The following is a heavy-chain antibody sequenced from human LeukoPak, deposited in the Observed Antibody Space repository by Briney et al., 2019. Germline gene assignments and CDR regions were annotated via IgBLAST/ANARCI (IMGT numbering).Heavy chain of an antibody. CDR1: GDSISGFY. CDR3: ARGLPSYGDYVDYYFYTDV. CDR2: ISTSGST. D-gene: IGHD4-17*01. J-gene: IGHJ6*03. Sequence: PSETLSLTCTVSGDSISGFYWSWIRQPAGKGLQWIGRISTSGSTNYNPSLKSRVTMSVDRSTNEFSLTVRSVTAADTALYYCARGLPSYGDYVDYYFYTDVWGKGTTVTVSS. V-gene: IGHV4-4*07.